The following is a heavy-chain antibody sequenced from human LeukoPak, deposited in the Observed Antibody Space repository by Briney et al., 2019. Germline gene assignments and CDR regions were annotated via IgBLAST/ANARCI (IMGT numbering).Heavy chain of an antibody. CDR1: GGSISSYY. D-gene: IGHD3-22*01. V-gene: IGHV4-59*01. CDR3: ARIDCYDSSGYTDY. J-gene: IGHJ4*02. CDR2: IYYSGST. Sequence: SETLSLTCTVSGGSISSYYWSWIRQPPGKGLEWIGYIYYSGSTNYNPSLKSRVTISVDTSKNQFSLKLSSVTAADTAVYYCARIDCYDSSGYTDYWGQGTLVTVSS.